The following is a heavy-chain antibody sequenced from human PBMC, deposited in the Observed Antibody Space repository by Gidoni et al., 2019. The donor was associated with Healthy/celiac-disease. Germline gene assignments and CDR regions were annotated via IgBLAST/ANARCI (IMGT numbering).Heavy chain of an antibody. CDR2: IYYSGST. J-gene: IGHJ4*02. Sequence: QVQLQESGPGLVKPSETLSLTCTVPGGSISSYYWSWIRQPPGKGLEWIGYIYYSGSTNYNPSLKSRVTISVDTSKNQFSLKLSSVTAADTAVYYCARSGYGDCTGFDYWGQGTLVTVSS. CDR3: ARSGYGDCTGFDY. CDR1: GGSISSYY. D-gene: IGHD4-17*01. V-gene: IGHV4-59*01.